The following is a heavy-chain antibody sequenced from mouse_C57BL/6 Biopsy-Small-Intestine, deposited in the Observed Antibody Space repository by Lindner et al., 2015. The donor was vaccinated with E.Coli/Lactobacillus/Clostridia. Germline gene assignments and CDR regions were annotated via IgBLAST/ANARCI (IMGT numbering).Heavy chain of an antibody. V-gene: IGHV1-7*01. CDR3: ARRGRGDY. D-gene: IGHD1-1*01. CDR1: GYTFTNYW. CDR2: INPSSGYT. Sequence: VQLQESGAELAKPGASVKLSCKASGYTFTNYWMHWVKQRPGQGLEWIGYINPSSGYTKDSQKFKDKATLTADKSSSTAYMELRSLTSEDSAVYYCARRGRGDYWGQGTTLTVSS. J-gene: IGHJ2*01.